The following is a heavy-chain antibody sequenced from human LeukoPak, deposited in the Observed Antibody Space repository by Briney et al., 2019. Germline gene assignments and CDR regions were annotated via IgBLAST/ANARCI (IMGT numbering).Heavy chain of an antibody. CDR3: ARDRYCSGGSCYSDY. CDR2: IYYSGST. J-gene: IGHJ4*02. Sequence: SETLSPTCTVSGGSISSSSYYWGWIRQPPGKGLEWIGSIYYSGSTYYNPSLKSRVTISVDTSKNQFSLKLSSVTAADTAVYYCARDRYCSGGSCYSDYWGQGTLVTVSS. CDR1: GGSISSSSYY. V-gene: IGHV4-39*07. D-gene: IGHD2-15*01.